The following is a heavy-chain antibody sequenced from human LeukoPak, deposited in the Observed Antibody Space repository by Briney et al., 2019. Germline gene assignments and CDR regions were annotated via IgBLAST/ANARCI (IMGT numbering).Heavy chain of an antibody. CDR3: ARQSSTSCYIDY. V-gene: IGHV4-39*01. CDR1: GGSISSSSYY. Sequence: SETLSLTCTVSGGSISSSSYYWGWIRQPPGKGLEWIGSIYYSGSTFYNPSLKSRVTISVDTSKNQFFLKLSSVTAADTAVYFCARQSSTSCYIDYWGQGTLVAVSS. CDR2: IYYSGST. D-gene: IGHD2-2*02. J-gene: IGHJ4*02.